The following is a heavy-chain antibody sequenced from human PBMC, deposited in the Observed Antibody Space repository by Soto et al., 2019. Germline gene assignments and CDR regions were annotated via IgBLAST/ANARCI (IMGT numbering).Heavy chain of an antibody. CDR3: ARGPRVSSTGTGAH. D-gene: IGHD1-1*01. V-gene: IGHV3-23*01. CDR1: GFTFSSYA. CDR2: ISGSGGST. J-gene: IGHJ4*02. Sequence: GGSLRLSCAASGFTFSSYAMSWVRQAPGKGLEWVSAISGSGGSTYYADSVKGRFVISRDNAKNSLYLEMNTLRVDDSGLYYCARGPRVSSTGTGAHWGRGTLVTVSS.